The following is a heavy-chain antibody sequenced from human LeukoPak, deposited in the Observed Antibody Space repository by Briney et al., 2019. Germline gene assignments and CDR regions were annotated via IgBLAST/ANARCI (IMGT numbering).Heavy chain of an antibody. CDR3: AVPSNFDY. Sequence: ASVKVSCKASGYTFTVYFMHWVRPGRAQGIDWLGLINPNSGGTNYAQKFQGRVTTTRHTSISTAYMELSRLRSDDTAVDYCAVPSNFDYWGQGTLVTVSS. CDR2: INPNSGGT. CDR1: GYTFTVYF. V-gene: IGHV1-2*02. J-gene: IGHJ4*02. D-gene: IGHD2-2*01.